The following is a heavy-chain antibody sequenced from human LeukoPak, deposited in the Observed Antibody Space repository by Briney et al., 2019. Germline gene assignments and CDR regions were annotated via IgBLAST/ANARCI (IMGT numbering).Heavy chain of an antibody. CDR1: GFTFSSYS. CDR3: ARGEWFGELGIGY. J-gene: IGHJ4*02. V-gene: IGHV3-21*01. D-gene: IGHD3-10*01. Sequence: GGSLRLSCAASGFTFSSYSMNWVRQAPGEGLEWVSSISSSSSYIYYADSVKGRFTISRDNAKNSLYLQMNSLRAEDTAVYYCARGEWFGELGIGYWGQGTLVTVSS. CDR2: ISSSSSYI.